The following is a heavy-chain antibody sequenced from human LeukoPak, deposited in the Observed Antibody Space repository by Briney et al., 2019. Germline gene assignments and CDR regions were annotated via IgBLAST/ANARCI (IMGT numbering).Heavy chain of an antibody. J-gene: IGHJ6*03. V-gene: IGHV4-4*02. D-gene: IGHD3-22*01. Sequence: SGTLSLTCAVSGGSISSYNWWNWVRQPPGKGLEWIGYIYYSGSTNYNPSLKSRVTISVDTSKNQFSLKLSSVTAADTAVYFCARGSYYSDSSGYSTYHYYYMDVWGKGTTVTVSS. CDR3: ARGSYYSDSSGYSTYHYYYMDV. CDR1: GGSISSYNW. CDR2: IYYSGST.